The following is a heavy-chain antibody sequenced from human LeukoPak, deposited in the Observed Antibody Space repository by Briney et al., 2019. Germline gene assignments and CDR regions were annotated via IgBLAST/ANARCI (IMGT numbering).Heavy chain of an antibody. J-gene: IGHJ4*02. V-gene: IGHV4-59*01. D-gene: IGHD3-22*01. CDR1: VGSISSYD. Sequence: SGSLSLTCTVSVGSISSYDWSWIRKPPWKGLEWIGYIYYSGSTNYNPSLKSRVTISVDTSKNQFSLKLSSVTAADTAVYYCARVLYYYDSSGCYLAQFDYWGQGTLVTVSS. CDR2: IYYSGST. CDR3: ARVLYYYDSSGCYLAQFDY.